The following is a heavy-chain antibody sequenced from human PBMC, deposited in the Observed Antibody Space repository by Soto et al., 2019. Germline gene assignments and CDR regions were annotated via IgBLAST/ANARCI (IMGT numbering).Heavy chain of an antibody. Sequence: QVQLVESGGAVVQPGRSLRLSCAASGFTFSSYGMYWVRQPPGKGLEWVAAISYDGSKKYHADSVKGRFTISRDNARNTLFLQMNSLRAEDTAVYYCAKDIVRYTYGACDYWGQGALVTVSS. CDR1: GFTFSSYG. V-gene: IGHV3-30*18. D-gene: IGHD5-18*01. CDR3: AKDIVRYTYGACDY. CDR2: ISYDGSKK. J-gene: IGHJ4*02.